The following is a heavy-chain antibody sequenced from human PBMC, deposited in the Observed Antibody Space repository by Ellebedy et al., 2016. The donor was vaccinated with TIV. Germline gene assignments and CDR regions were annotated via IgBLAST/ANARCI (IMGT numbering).Heavy chain of an antibody. CDR3: ARMWEVIPGEKDFDY. Sequence: ASVKVSCXASGYSFTSYGFGWVRHAPGQGLEWMGWISAYNGNRNSAQKFQGRVTMTTDTSTSTAYMELRSLRFDDTAVYYCARMWEVIPGEKDFDYWGQGTLVTVAS. J-gene: IGHJ4*02. CDR2: ISAYNGNR. V-gene: IGHV1-18*01. D-gene: IGHD2-2*01. CDR1: GYSFTSYG.